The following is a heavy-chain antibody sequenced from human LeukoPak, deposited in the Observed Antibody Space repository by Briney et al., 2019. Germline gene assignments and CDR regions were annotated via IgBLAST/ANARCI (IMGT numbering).Heavy chain of an antibody. CDR3: ARVAPYYGSGSYYNLLFDY. CDR2: IIPIFGTA. Sequence: ASVKVSCKASGGTFSSYAISWVRQAPGQGLEWMGGIIPIFGTANYAQKFQGRVTITADKSTSTAYMELSSLRSEDTAVYHCARVAPYYGSGSYYNLLFDYWGQGTLVTVSS. CDR1: GGTFSSYA. D-gene: IGHD3-10*01. J-gene: IGHJ4*02. V-gene: IGHV1-69*06.